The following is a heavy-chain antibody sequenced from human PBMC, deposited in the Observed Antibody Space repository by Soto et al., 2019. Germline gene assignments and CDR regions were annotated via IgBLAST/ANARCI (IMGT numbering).Heavy chain of an antibody. D-gene: IGHD2-2*01. CDR2: ITSGGNRM. V-gene: IGHV3-48*03. CDR1: GFTFSNYE. CDR3: ARLHCTSTNCSDNYYYGMDV. J-gene: IGHJ6*02. Sequence: EVQLVESGGGLVQPGGSLRLSCAASGFTFSNYEMNWVRQAPGKGLEWVAYITSGGNRMYYADPVKGRFTISRDNVRNLLFLQLNHLRAQDTAVYYCARLHCTSTNCSDNYYYGMDVWGPGTTVTVS.